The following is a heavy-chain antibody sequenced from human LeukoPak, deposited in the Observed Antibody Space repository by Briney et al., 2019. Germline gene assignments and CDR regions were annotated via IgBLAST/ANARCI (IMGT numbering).Heavy chain of an antibody. CDR1: GYTFTSYV. V-gene: IGHV1-3*01. Sequence: ASVRVSCKASGYTFTSYVMHWVRQAPGQRLEWMGWINAGNGNTKYSQKFQGRVTITRDTSASTAYMELSSLRSEDTAVYYCARDTGISGYIDYWGQGTLVTVSS. J-gene: IGHJ4*02. CDR3: ARDTGISGYIDY. CDR2: INAGNGNT. D-gene: IGHD6-13*01.